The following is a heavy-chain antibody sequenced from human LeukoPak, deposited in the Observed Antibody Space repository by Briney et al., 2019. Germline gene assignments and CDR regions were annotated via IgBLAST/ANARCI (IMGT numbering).Heavy chain of an antibody. CDR3: ARLRDATDAYPRLDS. Sequence: SETLSLTCSVSGASMSGFYLSWIRQPPGKGLEWIGYIYYSGSPNYNPSLKSRVTISVEKSKNQCSLKLNSVTAADTAFYYCARLRDATDAYPRLDSWGQGTLVTVSS. CDR2: IYYSGSP. CDR1: GASMSGFY. J-gene: IGHJ5*01. D-gene: IGHD4-17*01. V-gene: IGHV4-59*01.